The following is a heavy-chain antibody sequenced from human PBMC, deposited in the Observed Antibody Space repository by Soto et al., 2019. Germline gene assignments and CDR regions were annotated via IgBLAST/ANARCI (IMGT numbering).Heavy chain of an antibody. D-gene: IGHD4-17*01. CDR3: AKCPLSRNPRLTLTTCFDY. J-gene: IGHJ4*02. CDR2: ISDTGVST. CDR1: GFTFSNYA. V-gene: IGHV3-23*01. Sequence: EVQLLESGGDLVRPGGSLRLSCAASGFTFSNYAMSWVRQAPGKGLEWVSTISDTGVSTYYADSVRGRFTISRDNSKNTLYLQMVSLKAEHTALFFGAKCPLSRNPRLTLTTCFDYWGQGALVTVSS.